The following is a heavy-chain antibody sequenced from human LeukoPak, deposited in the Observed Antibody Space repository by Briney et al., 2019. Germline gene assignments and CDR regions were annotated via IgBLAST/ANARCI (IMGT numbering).Heavy chain of an antibody. CDR2: ISGSGGST. V-gene: IGHV3-23*01. CDR3: VKVPVPGYSNYVFLGD. J-gene: IGHJ4*02. Sequence: GGSLRLSCAASGFTFSSYAMSWVRQAPGKGLEWVSAISGSGGSTYYADSVKGRFTISRDNSKNTLYLQMNSLRAEDTAVYYCVKVPVPGYSNYVFLGDWGQGTLVTVSS. D-gene: IGHD4-11*01. CDR1: GFTFSSYA.